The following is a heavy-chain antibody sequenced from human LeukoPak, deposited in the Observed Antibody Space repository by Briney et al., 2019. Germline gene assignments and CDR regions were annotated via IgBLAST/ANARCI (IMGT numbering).Heavy chain of an antibody. CDR1: GGSIRSSSYY. Sequence: SETLSLTCTVSGGSIRSSSYYWGWIRQSPGKGLEWIGSIYSTGKSYYNPSLKSRLTISVDTSKNQFSLRLTSVTAAGTAVYYCVRVDGYFDSWGQGTLVTVSS. D-gene: IGHD5-24*01. V-gene: IGHV4-39*01. CDR3: VRVDGYFDS. CDR2: IYSTGKS. J-gene: IGHJ4*02.